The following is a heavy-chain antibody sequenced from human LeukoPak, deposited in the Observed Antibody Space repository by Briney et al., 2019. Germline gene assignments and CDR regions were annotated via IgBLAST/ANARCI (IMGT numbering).Heavy chain of an antibody. Sequence: SETLSLTCAVSGGSISSSNWWSWVRQPPGKGLEWTGEIYHSGSTNYNPSLKSRVTISVDKSKNQFSLKLSSVTAADTAVYYCASYGDYGTHFDYWGQGTLVTVSS. CDR1: GGSISSSNW. V-gene: IGHV4-4*02. J-gene: IGHJ4*02. CDR2: IYHSGST. CDR3: ASYGDYGTHFDY. D-gene: IGHD4-17*01.